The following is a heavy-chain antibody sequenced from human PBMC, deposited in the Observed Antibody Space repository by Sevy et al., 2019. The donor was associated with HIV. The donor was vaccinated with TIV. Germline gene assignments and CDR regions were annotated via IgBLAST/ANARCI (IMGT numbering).Heavy chain of an antibody. Sequence: ASVKVSCKASGYTFTSYGISWVRQAPGQGLEWMGWISAYNGNTNYAKKLQGRVTMTTDTSTRTAYMELRSLRSDDTAVYYCARDRDSSSWTLFGYWGQGTLVTVSS. D-gene: IGHD6-13*01. V-gene: IGHV1-18*04. J-gene: IGHJ4*02. CDR2: ISAYNGNT. CDR1: GYTFTSYG. CDR3: ARDRDSSSWTLFGY.